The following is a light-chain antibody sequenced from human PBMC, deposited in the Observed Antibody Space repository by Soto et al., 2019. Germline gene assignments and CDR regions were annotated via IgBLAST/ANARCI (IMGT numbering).Light chain of an antibody. Sequence: EIVLTQSPGTLSLSPWERATLPCRASQSVKSSYLAWYQHKPGQAPRLLIYGASSRATGIPDRFSGSGSGTDFTLTISRLEPEDFAVYYCQQYGSSPRITFGQGTRLEIK. V-gene: IGKV3-20*01. CDR2: GAS. CDR1: QSVKSSY. J-gene: IGKJ5*01. CDR3: QQYGSSPRIT.